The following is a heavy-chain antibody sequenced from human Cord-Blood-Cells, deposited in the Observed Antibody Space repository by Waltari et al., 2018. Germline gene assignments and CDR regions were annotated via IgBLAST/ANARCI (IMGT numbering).Heavy chain of an antibody. Sequence: EVQLVESGGGLVKPGGSLRLSCAASGFTFSNAWMSWVRQAPGKGLEWVGRIKSKTDGGTTDDAATGKGRFNISRDDSKNTLYLQMNSLKTEDTAVYYCTRLYLVGASNDYWGQGTLVTVSS. CDR1: GFTFSNAW. D-gene: IGHD1-26*01. CDR3: TRLYLVGASNDY. V-gene: IGHV3-15*01. J-gene: IGHJ4*02. CDR2: IKSKTDGGTT.